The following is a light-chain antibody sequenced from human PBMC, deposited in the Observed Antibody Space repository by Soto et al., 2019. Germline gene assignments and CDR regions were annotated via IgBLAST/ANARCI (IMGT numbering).Light chain of an antibody. CDR2: SAS. CDR3: HRTYCSAPGT. Sequence: TRRVCQGISSYLNWYRQKPGKVPKLLIYSASNLQSGVPSRFSGSVSGTDLSLTIRRLQPEYFAAYYGHRTYCSAPGTVGGGTKVDIK. CDR1: QGISSY. J-gene: IGKJ4*01. V-gene: IGKV1-27*01.